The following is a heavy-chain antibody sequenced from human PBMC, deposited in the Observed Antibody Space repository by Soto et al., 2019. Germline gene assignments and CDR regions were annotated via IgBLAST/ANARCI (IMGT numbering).Heavy chain of an antibody. V-gene: IGHV3-23*01. Sequence: EVQLLESGGGLVQPAGSLRLSCAASGFTFSTYAMTWVRQAPGKGLKWVSALSASGATTYHADSVKGRFTISRDNPENTLYLQMNGPRAEDTAVYYCAKGLSGIQYYYYGMDVWGQGTTVTVSS. CDR2: LSASGATT. D-gene: IGHD1-26*01. CDR1: GFTFSTYA. CDR3: AKGLSGIQYYYYGMDV. J-gene: IGHJ6*02.